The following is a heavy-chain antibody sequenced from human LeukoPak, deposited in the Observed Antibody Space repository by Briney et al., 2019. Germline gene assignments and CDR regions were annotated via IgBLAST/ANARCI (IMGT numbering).Heavy chain of an antibody. J-gene: IGHJ6*03. V-gene: IGHV4-34*01. CDR1: GGSFSAYY. Sequence: PSETLSLTCAVYGGSFSAYYWNCIRQPPGKGLEWIGEVNHSGSTNYNPSLKSRATISADTSKNQFSLKLSSVTAADTAVYYCARTLHSSSWYRQYYYMDVWGKGTTVTVSS. CDR2: VNHSGST. D-gene: IGHD6-13*01. CDR3: ARTLHSSSWYRQYYYMDV.